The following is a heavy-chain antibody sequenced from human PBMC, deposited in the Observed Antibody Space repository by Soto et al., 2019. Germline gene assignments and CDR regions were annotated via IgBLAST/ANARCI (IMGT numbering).Heavy chain of an antibody. CDR1: GFTFSSYA. CDR3: ARDGGAY. V-gene: IGHV3-30-3*01. D-gene: IGHD3-16*01. Sequence: QVQLVESGGGVVQPGRSLRLSCAASGFTFSSYAMHWDRRAPGKGLEWMAVMSYDGSNKYYADSVKGRFTISRDNSKNTLYLQMNSLSPEDTALYYCARDGGAYWGQGTLVIVSS. J-gene: IGHJ4*02. CDR2: MSYDGSNK.